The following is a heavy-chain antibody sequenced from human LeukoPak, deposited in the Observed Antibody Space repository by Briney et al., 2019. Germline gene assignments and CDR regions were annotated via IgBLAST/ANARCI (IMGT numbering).Heavy chain of an antibody. Sequence: ASVKVSCKASGGTFSSYTISWVRQAPGQGLEWMGRIIPILGIANYAQKFQGRVTITADKSTSTAYMELNSLRSEDTAVYYCARIEYSNWEAFDIWGQGTMVTVSS. CDR3: ARIEYSNWEAFDI. CDR1: GGTFSSYT. D-gene: IGHD6-6*01. CDR2: IIPILGIA. V-gene: IGHV1-69*02. J-gene: IGHJ3*02.